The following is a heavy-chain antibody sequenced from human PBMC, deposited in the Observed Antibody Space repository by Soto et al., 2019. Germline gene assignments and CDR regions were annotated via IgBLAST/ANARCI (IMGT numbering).Heavy chain of an antibody. CDR2: IFWNGEK. CDR1: GFSPRDSKVG. V-gene: IGHV2-26*01. CDR3: AHVRQWDGDHSYDY. J-gene: IGHJ4*02. D-gene: IGHD1-26*01. Sequence: QVTLKESGPVLVKPTETLTLTCAVSGFSPRDSKVGVSWILQPPGKALEWLAHIFWNGEKSYSTSLERRLTISKDPSKGQVVLTMTNMEPVDTATYFCAHVRQWDGDHSYDYWGRGTLVTVSS.